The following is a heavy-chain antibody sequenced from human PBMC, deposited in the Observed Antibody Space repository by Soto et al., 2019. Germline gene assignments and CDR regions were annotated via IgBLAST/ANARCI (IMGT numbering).Heavy chain of an antibody. CDR1: GGSISSYY. D-gene: IGHD4-17*01. CDR3: ATLTTLFDFDY. CDR2: IYYSGST. Sequence: SETLSLTCTVSGGSISSYYWSWIRQPPGKGLEWIGYIYYSGSTNYNPSLKSRVTISVDTSKNQFSLKLSSVTAADTAVYYCATLTTLFDFDYWGQGTLVTVSS. J-gene: IGHJ4*02. V-gene: IGHV4-59*08.